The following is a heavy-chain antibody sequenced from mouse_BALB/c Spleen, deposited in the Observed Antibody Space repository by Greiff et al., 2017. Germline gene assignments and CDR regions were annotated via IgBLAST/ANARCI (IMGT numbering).Heavy chain of an antibody. CDR1: GFTFSSYG. D-gene: IGHD2-1*01. CDR3: ARGGIYHRKRAMDY. V-gene: IGHV5-6-3*01. J-gene: IGHJ4*01. Sequence: EVQRVESGGGLVQPGGSLKLSCAASGFTFSSYGMSWVRQTPDKRLELVATINSNGGSTYYPDSVKGRFTISRDNAKNTLYLQMSSLKSEDTAMYYCARGGIYHRKRAMDYWGQGTSVTVSS. CDR2: INSNGGST.